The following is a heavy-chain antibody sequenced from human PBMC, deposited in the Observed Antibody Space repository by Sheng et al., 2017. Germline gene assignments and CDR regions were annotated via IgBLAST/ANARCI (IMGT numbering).Heavy chain of an antibody. CDR2: INPNSGGT. CDR1: GYTFTGYY. CDR3: ARERSTDYYASGSYYWFDP. D-gene: IGHD3-10*01. V-gene: IGHV1-2*02. J-gene: IGHJ5*02. Sequence: QVQLVQSGAEVKKPGASVKVSCKASGYTFTGYYIHWVRQAPGQGLEWMGWINPNSGGTNSAQKFQGRFTMTRDTSISTAYMEVSRLRSDDTAVYYCARERSTDYYASGSYYWFDPWGQGTLVTVSS.